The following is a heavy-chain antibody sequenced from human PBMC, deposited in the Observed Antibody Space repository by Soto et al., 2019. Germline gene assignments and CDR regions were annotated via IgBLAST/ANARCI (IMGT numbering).Heavy chain of an antibody. Sequence: QVQLVQSGAEVKKPGASVKVSCKASGYTFTSYGISWVRQAPGQGLEWMGWISAYNGNTNYAQKLQGRVTMTTDTAASTAYMELRSLRSGDTAGYYWARGGRMTAVTVGGVGMDVWGQGTTVTVSS. D-gene: IGHD4-4*01. V-gene: IGHV1-18*01. CDR2: ISAYNGNT. J-gene: IGHJ6*02. CDR3: ARGGRMTAVTVGGVGMDV. CDR1: GYTFTSYG.